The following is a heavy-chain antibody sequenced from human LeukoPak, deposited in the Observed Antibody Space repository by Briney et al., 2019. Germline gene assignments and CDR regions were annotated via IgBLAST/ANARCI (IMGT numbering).Heavy chain of an antibody. CDR3: VKERGRDYDSPGS. V-gene: IGHV3-9*01. Sequence: GRSLRLSSAAPGFTFDDSAMHWVRQAPGKSLECVSGISWNSGVLAYADSVEGRITVSRDNAKNSLFLQMNSLRTEDTVLYYCVKERGRDYDSPGSWGQGTLVTVFS. D-gene: IGHD3-22*01. CDR2: ISWNSGVL. CDR1: GFTFDDSA. J-gene: IGHJ4*01.